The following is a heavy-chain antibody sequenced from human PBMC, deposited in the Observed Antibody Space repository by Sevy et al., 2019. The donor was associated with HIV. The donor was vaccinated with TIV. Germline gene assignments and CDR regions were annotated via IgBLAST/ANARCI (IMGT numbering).Heavy chain of an antibody. CDR1: GFTFCSYE. Sequence: GGSLRLSCAASGFTFCSYEMNWVRQAPGKGLEWVSYISSSGSTIYYADSVKGRFTISRDNAKNSLYLQMNSLRAEDTAVYYCARDRGYSSSSFYYYYGMDVWGQGTTVTVSS. D-gene: IGHD6-6*01. V-gene: IGHV3-48*03. J-gene: IGHJ6*02. CDR2: ISSSGSTI. CDR3: ARDRGYSSSSFYYYYGMDV.